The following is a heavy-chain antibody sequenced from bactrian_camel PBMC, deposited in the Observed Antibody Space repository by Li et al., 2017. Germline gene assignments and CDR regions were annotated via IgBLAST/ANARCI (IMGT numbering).Heavy chain of an antibody. CDR2: IGRTGGT. J-gene: IGHJ4*01. CDR3: AADIPLCSLQSTPRV. Sequence: HVQLVESGGGAVQAGGSLRLSCAARGPTHMRYCMGWFRQVPDQDREAVAVIGRTGGTTYADSVKGRFTISKDNAKNTLNLQMNSLKPEDTAMYYCAADIPLCSLQSTPRVWGQGTQVTVS. D-gene: IGHD6*01. V-gene: IGHV3S57*01. CDR1: GPTHMRYC.